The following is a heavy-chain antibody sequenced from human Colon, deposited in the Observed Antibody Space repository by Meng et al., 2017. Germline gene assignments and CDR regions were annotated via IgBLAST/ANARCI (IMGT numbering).Heavy chain of an antibody. D-gene: IGHD6-19*01. J-gene: IGHJ5*02. CDR1: GGSISTSGYY. Sequence: QPQLQESGPGLVKPSEALSLTCSVSGGSISTSGYYWGWIRQPPGKGLEWIGSIGHSGFTYYTPSLKSQVTVSIDTSRNQFSLWLTSVTAADTAVYYCVRSSGWVKTGFDPWGQGTLVTVSS. V-gene: IGHV4-39*01. CDR3: VRSSGWVKTGFDP. CDR2: IGHSGFT.